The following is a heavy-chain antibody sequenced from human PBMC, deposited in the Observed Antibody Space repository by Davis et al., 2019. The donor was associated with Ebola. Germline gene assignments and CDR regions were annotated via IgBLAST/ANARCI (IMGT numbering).Heavy chain of an antibody. CDR1: GFTFSSYW. CDR3: TRRDGGDQV. Sequence: GESLKISCAASGFTFSSYWMSWVRQASGKGLEWVGRIRSKANSYATAYAASVKGRFTISRDDSKNTAYLQMNSLKTEDTAVYYCTRRDGGDQVWGQGTLVTVSS. J-gene: IGHJ4*02. D-gene: IGHD2-21*02. V-gene: IGHV3-73*01. CDR2: IRSKANSYAT.